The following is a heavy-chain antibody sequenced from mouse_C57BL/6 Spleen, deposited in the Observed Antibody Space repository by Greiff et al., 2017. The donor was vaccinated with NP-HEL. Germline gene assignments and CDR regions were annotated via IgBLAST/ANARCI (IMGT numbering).Heavy chain of an antibody. CDR1: GYTFTEYT. CDR3: ARHEDEGFITTVVAPCAY. CDR2: FYPGSGSI. D-gene: IGHD1-1*01. V-gene: IGHV1-62-2*01. J-gene: IGHJ3*01. Sequence: VQLQQSGAELVKPGASVKLSCKASGYTFTEYTIHWVKQRSGQGLEWIGWFYPGSGSIKHNEKFKDKATLTADKSSSTVYMELSRLTSEDSAVYFCARHEDEGFITTVVAPCAYWGQGTLVTVSA.